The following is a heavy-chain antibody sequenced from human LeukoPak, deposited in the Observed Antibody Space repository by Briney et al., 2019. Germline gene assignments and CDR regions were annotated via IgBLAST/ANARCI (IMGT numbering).Heavy chain of an antibody. Sequence: PGGSLRLSCAVSGFTFRNFGMHWVRQAPGKGLEWVTVIRYDGNEKYYADSVKGRFTISKDNFKNMLYLQMNNLRVDDTAVYYCARARDEYYFDYWGQGALVTVSS. CDR2: IRYDGNEK. CDR3: ARARDEYYFDY. CDR1: GFTFRNFG. J-gene: IGHJ4*02. D-gene: IGHD6-6*01. V-gene: IGHV3-33*01.